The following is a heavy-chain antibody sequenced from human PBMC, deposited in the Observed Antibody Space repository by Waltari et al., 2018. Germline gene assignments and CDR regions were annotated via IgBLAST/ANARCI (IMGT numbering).Heavy chain of an antibody. J-gene: IGHJ4*02. D-gene: IGHD1-1*01. CDR3: ARGDGTGKYGY. V-gene: IGHV4-34*02. CDR2: TTDSERT. Sequence: QVQLQQWGAGLLQPSETLSLTSALYGGSFRGYYWSCIRQPPGKGLEWIGKTTDSERTKYNPSLKSRISISVDTSKNQFSLTVFSVTAADAAVYYCARGDGTGKYGYWGQGTRVTVSS. CDR1: GGSFRGYY.